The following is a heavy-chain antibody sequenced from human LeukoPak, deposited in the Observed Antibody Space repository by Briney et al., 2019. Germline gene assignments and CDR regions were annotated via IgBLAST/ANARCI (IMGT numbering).Heavy chain of an antibody. D-gene: IGHD6-13*01. CDR1: GGSIRSGSYY. CDR2: IYTSGST. J-gene: IGHJ4*02. V-gene: IGHV4-61*02. Sequence: SQTLSLTXTVSGGSIRSGSYYWSWIRQPAGKGLEWIGRIYTSGSTNYNPSLKSRVTISVDTSKNQFSLKLSSVTAADTAVYYCARGYSSSWASGYWGQGTLVTVSS. CDR3: ARGYSSSWASGY.